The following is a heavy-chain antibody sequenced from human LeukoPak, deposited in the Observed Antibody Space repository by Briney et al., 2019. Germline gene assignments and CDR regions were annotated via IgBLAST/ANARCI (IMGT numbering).Heavy chain of an antibody. J-gene: IGHJ6*02. CDR2: IKQDGSDR. CDR3: ARDRWELLSNSYHYCGLDV. D-gene: IGHD2-15*01. CDR1: GFTFRNYW. V-gene: IGHV3-7*01. Sequence: GGSLRLSCAASGFTFRNYWMSWVRQAPGTGLEWVANIKQDGSDRNYVTSVKGRFTISRDNAKNSLYLQMNSLRAEDTAVYYCARDRWELLSNSYHYCGLDVWGQGTTVTVSS.